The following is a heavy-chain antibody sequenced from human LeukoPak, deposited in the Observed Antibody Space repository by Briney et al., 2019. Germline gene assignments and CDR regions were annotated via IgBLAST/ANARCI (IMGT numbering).Heavy chain of an antibody. V-gene: IGHV3-7*01. CDR3: ARVSVAGSYSGDY. CDR2: IKQDGSEK. CDR1: GFTFSSYA. Sequence: PGGSLRLSCAASGFTFSSYAMHWVRQAPGKGLEWVANIKQDGSEKYYVDSVKGRFTISRDNAKNSLYLQMNSLRAEDTAVYYCARVSVAGSYSGDYWGQGTLVTVSS. J-gene: IGHJ4*02. D-gene: IGHD1-26*01.